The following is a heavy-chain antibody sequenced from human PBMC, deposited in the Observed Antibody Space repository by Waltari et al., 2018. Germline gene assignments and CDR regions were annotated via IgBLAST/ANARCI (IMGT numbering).Heavy chain of an antibody. D-gene: IGHD3-22*01. CDR3: TRDQNRYYYDSSGYYY. Sequence: EVQLVESGGGLVQPGRSLRLSCTAPGFTFGDSAMRWFRKAPGRGLEWVGVIRSKAYGGTTEYAASVKGRFTISRDDSKSIAYLQMNSLKTEDTAVYYCTRDQNRYYYDSSGYYYWGQGTLVTVSS. CDR1: GFTFGDSA. CDR2: IRSKAYGGTT. J-gene: IGHJ4*02. V-gene: IGHV3-49*03.